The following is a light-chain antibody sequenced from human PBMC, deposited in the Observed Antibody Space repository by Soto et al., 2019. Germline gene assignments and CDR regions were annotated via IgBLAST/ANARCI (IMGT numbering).Light chain of an antibody. J-gene: IGKJ1*01. Sequence: ERVFTQSPPTLSVSPGERTTLSCRASQSVGNNLAWYQQRPGQAPRLLIYGASSRATGIPDRFSGSGSGTDFTLTIRRLQPEDFAVYYCQQYVNSPWTFGQGTKVDI. CDR3: QQYVNSPWT. CDR2: GAS. V-gene: IGKV3-20*01. CDR1: QSVGNN.